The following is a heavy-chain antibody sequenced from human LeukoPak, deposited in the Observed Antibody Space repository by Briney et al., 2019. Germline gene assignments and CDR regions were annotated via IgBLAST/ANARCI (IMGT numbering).Heavy chain of an antibody. J-gene: IGHJ4*02. V-gene: IGHV3-23*01. D-gene: IGHD3-9*01. CDR3: AKAKAAYDILTGYYMGSPDY. CDR1: GFTFSSYA. CDR2: ISGSGGST. Sequence: GGSLRLSCAASGFTFSSYAMSWVRQAPGKGLEWGSAISGSGGSTYYADSVKGRFPISRDNSKNTLYLQMNRLRAEDTAVYYCAKAKAAYDILTGYYMGSPDYWGQGTLVTVSS.